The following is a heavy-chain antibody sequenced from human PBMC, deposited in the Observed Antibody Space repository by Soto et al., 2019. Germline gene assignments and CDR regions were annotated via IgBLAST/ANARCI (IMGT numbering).Heavy chain of an antibody. CDR3: AKDDDTSSHFSLLDF. CDR2: SWSGGRGE. D-gene: IGHD3-22*01. CDR1: GFTFSHYG. J-gene: IGHJ4*02. Sequence: GGSLRLSCAASGFTFSHYGIHWVRQAPGKGLEWVGLSWSGGRGEDCADSVRGRFTISRDYSKTTVYLQMNSLRVEDTAVYYCAKDDDTSSHFSLLDFRGQGTLVTVSS. V-gene: IGHV3-33*06.